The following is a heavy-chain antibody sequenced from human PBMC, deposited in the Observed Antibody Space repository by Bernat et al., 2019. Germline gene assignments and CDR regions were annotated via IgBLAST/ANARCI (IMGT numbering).Heavy chain of an antibody. Sequence: EVQLLESGGDLVQPGGSLRLSCAASGFTFSNFVMSWVRQAPGKGLEWVSALTGSSGSTYYADSVKGRFTISRDNSKNTVYLQMNSLRDDDTAVYYCAREALAYCGGDCFPYWYFDLWGRGTLVTVSS. V-gene: IGHV3-23*01. CDR1: GFTFSNFV. CDR2: LTGSSGST. J-gene: IGHJ2*01. CDR3: AREALAYCGGDCFPYWYFDL. D-gene: IGHD2-21*02.